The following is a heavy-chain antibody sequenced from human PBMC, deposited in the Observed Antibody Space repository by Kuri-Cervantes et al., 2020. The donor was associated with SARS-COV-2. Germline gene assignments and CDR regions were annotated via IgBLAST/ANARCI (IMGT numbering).Heavy chain of an antibody. Sequence: KVSCKGSGYSFTSYWIGWVRQRPGKGLEWMGIIYPGDSDTRYSPSFQGQVTNSADKSISTAYLQWSSLKASDTAMYYCAREQTGDMLADYWGQGTLVTVSS. CDR2: IYPGDSDT. D-gene: IGHD7-27*01. CDR1: GYSFTSYW. V-gene: IGHV5-51*01. CDR3: AREQTGDMLADY. J-gene: IGHJ4*02.